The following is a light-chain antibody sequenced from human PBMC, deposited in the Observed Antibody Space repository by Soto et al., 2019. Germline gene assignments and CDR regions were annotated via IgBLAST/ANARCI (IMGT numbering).Light chain of an antibody. J-gene: IGKJ1*01. CDR1: QTIGRN. CDR3: QQSYNNPWT. Sequence: IRMTQSPSSLSASVGDRVTISCRASQTIGRNLNWYQQKPGKAPTLLMFTSSSLQSGVPSRFSGSGSGTDFTLTITSLQPEDFATYYCQQSYNNPWTFGQGTKVDI. V-gene: IGKV1-39*01. CDR2: TSS.